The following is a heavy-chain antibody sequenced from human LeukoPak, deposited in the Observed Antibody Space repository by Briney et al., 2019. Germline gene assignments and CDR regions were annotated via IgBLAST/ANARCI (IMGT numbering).Heavy chain of an antibody. CDR3: AREVGYSTSWYGRFDP. Sequence: ASVKVSCKASGYTFTGYYIHWLRQAPGQGLEWLGRISPNSGVPNYAQKFQGRVTMTRDTSVNTVYMELSGLKSDDTSAYYCAREVGYSTSWYGRFDPWGQGTVVTVSS. CDR2: ISPNSGVP. J-gene: IGHJ5*02. CDR1: GYTFTGYY. D-gene: IGHD6-13*01. V-gene: IGHV1-2*05.